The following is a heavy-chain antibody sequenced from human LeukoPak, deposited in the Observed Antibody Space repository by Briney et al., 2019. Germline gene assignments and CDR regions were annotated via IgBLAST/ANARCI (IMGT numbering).Heavy chain of an antibody. CDR1: GGSISSGSYY. Sequence: SETLSLTCTVSGGSISSGSYYWSWVRQPAGKGLEWIGRIYTSGSTTYTPSLKSRVTISVDTSKKQFSLKLSSVTAADTAVYYCAGNYYGSGSYYSEDRCWGQGTLVTVSS. J-gene: IGHJ4*02. CDR3: AGNYYGSGSYYSEDRC. D-gene: IGHD3-10*01. CDR2: IYTSGST. V-gene: IGHV4-61*02.